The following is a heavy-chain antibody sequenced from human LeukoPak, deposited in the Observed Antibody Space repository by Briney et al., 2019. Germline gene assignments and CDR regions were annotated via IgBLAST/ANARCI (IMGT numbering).Heavy chain of an antibody. D-gene: IGHD5-12*01. CDR3: ARVGGYDYVVWDY. CDR1: GGSISSYY. J-gene: IGHJ4*02. CDR2: IYYSGST. Sequence: SETLSLTCTVSGGSISSYYWSWIRQPPGKGLEWIGYIYYSGSTNYNPSLKSRVTISVDTSKNQFSLKLSSVTAADTAVYYCARVGGYDYVVWDYWGQGTLVTVSS. V-gene: IGHV4-59*01.